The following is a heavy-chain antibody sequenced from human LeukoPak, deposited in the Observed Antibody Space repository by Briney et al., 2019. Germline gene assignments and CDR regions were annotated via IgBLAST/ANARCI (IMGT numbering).Heavy chain of an antibody. CDR3: ARDRPYSSSSPGVL. CDR2: IYHSGST. V-gene: IGHV4-30-2*01. J-gene: IGHJ4*02. D-gene: IGHD6-6*01. Sequence: SQTLSLTCTVSGGSISSGGYYWSWIRQPPGKGLEWIGYIYHSGSTYYNPSLKSRVTISVDRSKNQFSLKLSSVTAADTAVYYCARDRPYSSSSPGVLWGQGTLVTVSS. CDR1: GGSISSGGYY.